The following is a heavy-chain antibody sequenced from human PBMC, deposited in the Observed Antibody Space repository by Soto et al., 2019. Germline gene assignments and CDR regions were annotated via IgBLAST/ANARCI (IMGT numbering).Heavy chain of an antibody. CDR3: ARDFSKASDPSYYYGMDV. D-gene: IGHD2-21*01. CDR2: IYTSGST. Sequence: SETLSLTCTVSGGSISSYYWSWIRQPAGKGLEWIGRIYTSGSTNYNPSLKSRFTMSVDTSKNQFSLKLSSVTAADTAVYYCARDFSKASDPSYYYGMDVWGQGTTVTVSS. V-gene: IGHV4-4*07. J-gene: IGHJ6*02. CDR1: GGSISSYY.